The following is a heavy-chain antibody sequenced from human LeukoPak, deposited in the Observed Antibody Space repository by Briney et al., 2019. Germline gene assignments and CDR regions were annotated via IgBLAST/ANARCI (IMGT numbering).Heavy chain of an antibody. D-gene: IGHD5-18*01. CDR1: GGSISSGGYY. V-gene: IGHV4-30-2*01. CDR2: IYHSGST. J-gene: IGHJ5*02. CDR3: ARSRLHGPFDP. Sequence: SETLSLTCTVSGGSISSGGYYWSWIRQPPGKGLEWIGYIYHSGSTYYNPSLKSRVTISVDRSKNQFSLKLISVTAADTAVYYCARSRLHGPFDPWGQGTLVIVSS.